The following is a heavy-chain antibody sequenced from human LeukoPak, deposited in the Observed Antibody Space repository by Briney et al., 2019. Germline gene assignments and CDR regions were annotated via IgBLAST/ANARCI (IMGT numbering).Heavy chain of an antibody. Sequence: PSQTLSLTCTVSGGSISSGGAFWSWIRQHPGKGLEWIGNIYYSGSTYYNPSLKSRVIISVDTSKNQFSLNLSSVTAADTAVYYCARRGWGSGSYYFDYWGQGTLVTVSS. J-gene: IGHJ4*02. CDR2: IYYSGST. CDR3: ARRGWGSGSYYFDY. V-gene: IGHV4-31*03. CDR1: GGSISSGGAF. D-gene: IGHD3-10*01.